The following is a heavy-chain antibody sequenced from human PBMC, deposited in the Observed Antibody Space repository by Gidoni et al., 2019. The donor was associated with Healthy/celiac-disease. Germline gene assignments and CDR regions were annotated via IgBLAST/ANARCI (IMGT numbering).Heavy chain of an antibody. Sequence: QVQLVQSGAEVKKPGASVKVSCKASGYTFPGYYMHWVRQAPGQGLEWMGWINPNSGGTNDAQKFQGRVTMTRDTSISTAYMELSRLRSDDTAVYYCARFDVESRVGTSCPRDDYWGQGTLVTVSS. J-gene: IGHJ4*02. CDR3: ARFDVESRVGTSCPRDDY. V-gene: IGHV1-2*02. CDR1: GYTFPGYY. CDR2: INPNSGGT. D-gene: IGHD2-2*01.